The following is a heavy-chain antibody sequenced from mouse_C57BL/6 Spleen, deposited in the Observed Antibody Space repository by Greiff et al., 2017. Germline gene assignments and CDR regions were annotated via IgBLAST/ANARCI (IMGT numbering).Heavy chain of an antibody. J-gene: IGHJ2*01. CDR3: AREDYGNFDYFDY. Sequence: LQQSGASVKLSCKATGYTFTGYWIEWVKQRPGHGLEWIGEILPGSGSTNYNEKFKSKATFTADTSSNTAYMQLSSLTTEDSAIYYCAREDYGNFDYFDYWGQGTTLTVSS. V-gene: IGHV1-9*01. D-gene: IGHD2-1*01. CDR1: GYTFTGYW. CDR2: ILPGSGST.